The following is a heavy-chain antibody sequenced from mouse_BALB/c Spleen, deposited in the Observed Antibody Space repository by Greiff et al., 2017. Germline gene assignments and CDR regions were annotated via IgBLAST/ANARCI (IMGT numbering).Heavy chain of an antibody. CDR2: IDPENGNT. D-gene: IGHD1-1*01. J-gene: IGHJ3*01. Sequence: EVMLVESGAELVRPGALVKLSCKASGFNIKDYYMHWVKQRPEQGLEWIGWIDPENGNTIYDPKFQGKASITADTSSNTAYLQLSSLTSEDTAVYYCARRGYGSRGAWFAYWGQGTLVTVSA. CDR1: GFNIKDYY. CDR3: ARRGYGSRGAWFAY. V-gene: IGHV14-1*02.